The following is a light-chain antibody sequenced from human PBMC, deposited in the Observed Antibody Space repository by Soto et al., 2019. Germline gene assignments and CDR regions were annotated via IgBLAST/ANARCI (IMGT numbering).Light chain of an antibody. V-gene: IGKV3-15*01. J-gene: IGKJ1*01. Sequence: EIVMTQSPAPLSVSPGERVSLSCRASQSIGSDLAWYQQKPGQAPRLLFYGASTRATGFPARFSGSGSGTEFTLTISSLESEDFAVYYCQQYYKWPPWTFGQGTRVEIK. CDR3: QQYYKWPPWT. CDR2: GAS. CDR1: QSIGSD.